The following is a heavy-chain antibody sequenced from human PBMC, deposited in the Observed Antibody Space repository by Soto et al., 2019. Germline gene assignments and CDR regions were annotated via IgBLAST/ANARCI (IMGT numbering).Heavy chain of an antibody. J-gene: IGHJ6*02. CDR1: GGSFSGYY. Sequence: QVQLQQGGAGLLKPSETLSLTCAVYGGSFSGYYWGWIRQPPGKGLEWIGEINHTGSTNYSPSLRSRLTMSVDTSENQFSLKLSSVTAADTAVYYCARRNGRVFNYYGMDVWGQGPTVTVSS. CDR2: INHTGST. V-gene: IGHV4-34*01. D-gene: IGHD2-8*01. CDR3: ARRNGRVFNYYGMDV.